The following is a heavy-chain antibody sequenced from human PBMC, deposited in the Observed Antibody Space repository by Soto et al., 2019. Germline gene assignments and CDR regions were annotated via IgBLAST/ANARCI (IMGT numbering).Heavy chain of an antibody. D-gene: IGHD6-13*01. Sequence: EVQLLESGGGLVQPGGSLRLSCAASGFTFSSYAMSWVRQAPGKGLEWVSAISGSGGSTYYADSVKGRFTISRDNSKNTLYLQMNSLRAEDTAVYYCVKDGGYSSSWTDDWGQGTLVTVSS. CDR3: VKDGGYSSSWTDD. V-gene: IGHV3-23*01. CDR2: ISGSGGST. J-gene: IGHJ4*02. CDR1: GFTFSSYA.